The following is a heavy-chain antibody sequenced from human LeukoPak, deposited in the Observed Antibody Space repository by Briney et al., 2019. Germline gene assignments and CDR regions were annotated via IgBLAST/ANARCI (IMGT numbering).Heavy chain of an antibody. J-gene: IGHJ4*02. D-gene: IGHD2-8*01. V-gene: IGHV3-23*01. CDR3: AKGDVLMVYAIY. CDR2: ISGSGGST. CDR1: GFTFSSYA. Sequence: GGSLRLSCAASGFTFSSYAMSWVRQAPGKGLGWVSAISGSGGSTYYADSVKGRFTISRDNSKNTPYLQMNSLRAEDTAVYYCAKGDVLMVYAIYWGQGTLVTVSS.